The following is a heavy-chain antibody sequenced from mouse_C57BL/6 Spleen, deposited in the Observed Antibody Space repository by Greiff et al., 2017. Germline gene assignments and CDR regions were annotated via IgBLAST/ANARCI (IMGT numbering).Heavy chain of an antibody. D-gene: IGHD2-1*01. V-gene: IGHV1-50*01. J-gene: IGHJ4*01. CDR1: GYTFTSSW. CDR3: ASTITAMDY. CDR2: IDPSYSYT. Sequence: QVQLQQPGAELVQPGASVTLSCKASGYTFTSSWMQWVKHRPGQGLEWIGEIDPSYSYTNYNQQFKGKATLTVDTSSSTAYMQLSSLTSEDSAVYYCASTITAMDYWGQGTSVTVSS.